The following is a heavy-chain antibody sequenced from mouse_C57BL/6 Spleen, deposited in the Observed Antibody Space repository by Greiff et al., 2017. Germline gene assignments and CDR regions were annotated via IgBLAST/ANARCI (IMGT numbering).Heavy chain of an antibody. J-gene: IGHJ2*01. D-gene: IGHD4-1*01. CDR2: IYPGDGDT. CDR1: GYAFSSYW. CDR3: ARLSGTNYFDY. V-gene: IGHV1-80*01. Sequence: VQLQQSGAELVKPGASVKISCKASGYAFSSYWMNWVKQRPGKGLEWIGQIYPGDGDTNSNGKFKGKATLTADKSSNTAYMQLSSLTSEDSAVYYYARLSGTNYFDYWGQGTTLTVSS.